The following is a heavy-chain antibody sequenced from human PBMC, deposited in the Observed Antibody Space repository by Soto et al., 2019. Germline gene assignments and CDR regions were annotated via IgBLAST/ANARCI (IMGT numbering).Heavy chain of an antibody. D-gene: IGHD3-16*02. V-gene: IGHV4-39*01. CDR1: GGSISSSSYY. Sequence: QLQLQESGPGLVKPSETLSLTCTVSGGSISSSSYYWGWIRQPPGKGLEWIGSIYYSGSTYYNPSLKSRVTISVDXXKXQXXLKLSSVPAADTAVYYCARQEMITFGGVIVNYFDYWGQGTLVTVSS. CDR2: IYYSGST. J-gene: IGHJ4*02. CDR3: ARQEMITFGGVIVNYFDY.